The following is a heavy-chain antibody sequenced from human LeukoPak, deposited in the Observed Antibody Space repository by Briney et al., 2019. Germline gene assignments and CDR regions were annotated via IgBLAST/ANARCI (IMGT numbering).Heavy chain of an antibody. CDR3: ARVWQQLVQFDY. V-gene: IGHV1-18*01. CDR2: ISAYNGNT. J-gene: IGHJ4*02. CDR1: GYTFTNYG. Sequence: ASVKVSCKASGYTFTNYGITWVRQAPGQGLEWMGWISAYNGNTNYAQKLQGRVTMTTDTSTSTAYMDLRSLRSDDTAVYYCARVWQQLVQFDYWGQGTLVTVSS. D-gene: IGHD6-13*01.